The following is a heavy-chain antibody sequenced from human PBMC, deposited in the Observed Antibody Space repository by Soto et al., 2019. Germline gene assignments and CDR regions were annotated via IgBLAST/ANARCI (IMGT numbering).Heavy chain of an antibody. J-gene: IGHJ5*02. CDR3: ARGGGPVVYSYGPETETPLPGWFDP. CDR1: GGSISSGGYY. CDR2: IYYSGST. Sequence: QVQLQESGPGLVKPSQTLSLTCTVSGGSISSGGYYWSWIRQHPGKGLEWIGYIYYSGSTYYNPSLKSRVTISVDTSKNQFSLKLSSVTAADTAVYYCARGGGPVVYSYGPETETPLPGWFDPWGQGTLVTVSS. D-gene: IGHD5-18*01. V-gene: IGHV4-31*03.